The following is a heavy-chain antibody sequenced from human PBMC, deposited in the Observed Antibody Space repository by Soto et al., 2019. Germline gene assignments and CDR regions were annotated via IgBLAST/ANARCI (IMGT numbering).Heavy chain of an antibody. CDR2: IYYSGST. D-gene: IGHD5-18*01. CDR3: ARRRGDTAMVYNWLDP. CDR1: GGSISSSSYY. Sequence: SETLSLTCTVSGGSISSSSYYWGWIRQPPGKGLEWIGSIYYSGSTYYNPSLKSRVTISVDTSKNQFSLKLSSVTAADTAVYYCARRRGDTAMVYNWLDPRGQGTLVTVSS. J-gene: IGHJ5*02. V-gene: IGHV4-39*01.